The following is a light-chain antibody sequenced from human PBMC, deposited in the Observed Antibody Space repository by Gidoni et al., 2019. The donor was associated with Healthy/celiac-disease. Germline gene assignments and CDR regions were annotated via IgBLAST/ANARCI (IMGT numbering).Light chain of an antibody. V-gene: IGLV6-57*02. CDR2: EDN. Sequence: NFMLTQPHSVSESPGKTVTISCTGSSGSIASNYVQWYQQRPGSAPTTVIYEDNQRPSGVPARFSGSIDSSSNSASLTISGLKTEDEADYYCQSYDSSVWVFGGGTKLTVL. J-gene: IGLJ3*02. CDR1: SGSIASNY. CDR3: QSYDSSVWV.